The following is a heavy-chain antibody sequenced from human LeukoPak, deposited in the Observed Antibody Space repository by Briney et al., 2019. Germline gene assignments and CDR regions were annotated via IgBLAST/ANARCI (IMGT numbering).Heavy chain of an antibody. CDR1: GLTFAGYD. D-gene: IGHD2-2*01. V-gene: IGHV3-23*01. CDR3: AKRFCSATRCFHFDY. Sequence: GGSLRLSCAASGLTFAGYDMSWVRQAPGKGLEWVSTISASGDNTYYAGSVKGRITISRDNSKNTLYLQMDSLRAEDTAVYYCAKRFCSATRCFHFDYWGQGTLVTVS. J-gene: IGHJ4*02. CDR2: ISASGDNT.